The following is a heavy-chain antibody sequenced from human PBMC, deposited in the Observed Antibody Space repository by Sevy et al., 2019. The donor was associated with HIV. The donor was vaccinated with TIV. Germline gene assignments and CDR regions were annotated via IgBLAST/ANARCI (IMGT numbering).Heavy chain of an antibody. CDR3: ARVGSSRRDYYYYGMDV. D-gene: IGHD6-13*01. Sequence: AAVKVSCKASGYTFTSYYMHWVRQAPGQGLEWMGIINPSGRSTSYAQKFQGRVTMTRDTSTSTVYMELSSLRSEDTAMYYCARVGSSRRDYYYYGMDVWGQGTTVTVSS. CDR1: GYTFTSYY. J-gene: IGHJ6*02. CDR2: INPSGRST. V-gene: IGHV1-46*01.